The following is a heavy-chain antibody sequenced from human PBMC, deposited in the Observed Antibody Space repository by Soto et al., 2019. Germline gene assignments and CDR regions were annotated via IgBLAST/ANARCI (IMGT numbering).Heavy chain of an antibody. V-gene: IGHV3-11*06. D-gene: IGHD2-2*01. J-gene: IGHJ6*02. Sequence: GGSLRLSCAASGFTFSDYYMSWIRQAPGKGLQWVSYISSTSSYTNYADSVRGRFTISRDNTKNSLFLQMNSLRAEDTAVYYCARKDFQMPLHYYNRLDVWGQGTTVTVSS. CDR1: GFTFSDYY. CDR3: ARKDFQMPLHYYNRLDV. CDR2: ISSTSSYT.